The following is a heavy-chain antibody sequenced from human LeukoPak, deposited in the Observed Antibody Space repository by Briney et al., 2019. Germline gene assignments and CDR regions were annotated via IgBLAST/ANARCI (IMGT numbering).Heavy chain of an antibody. CDR2: IKSKTDGGTT. V-gene: IGHV3-15*01. Sequence: GGSLRLSCAASGFTCSNAWMSWFRQAPGKGLEWVGRIKSKTDGGTTDYAAPVKGRFTISRDDSRNTLSLQMNSLKTEDTAVYYCTTITMIREHEDYWGQGTLVTVSS. J-gene: IGHJ4*02. D-gene: IGHD3-10*01. CDR1: GFTCSNAW. CDR3: TTITMIREHEDY.